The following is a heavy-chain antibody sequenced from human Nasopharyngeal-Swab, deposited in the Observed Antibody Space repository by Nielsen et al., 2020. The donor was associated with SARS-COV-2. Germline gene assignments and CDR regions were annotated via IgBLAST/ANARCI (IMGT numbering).Heavy chain of an antibody. CDR2: IKQDGSEK. CDR3: ARDAGHIVLMMYAIHDYYYMDV. D-gene: IGHD2-8*01. J-gene: IGHJ6*03. CDR1: GFTFSSYW. Sequence: GGSLRLSCAASGFTFSSYWMSWVRQAPGKGLEWVANIKQDGSEKYYVDSVKGRFTISRDNAKNSLYLQMNSLRAEDTAVYYCARDAGHIVLMMYAIHDYYYMDVWGKGTTVTVSS. V-gene: IGHV3-7*01.